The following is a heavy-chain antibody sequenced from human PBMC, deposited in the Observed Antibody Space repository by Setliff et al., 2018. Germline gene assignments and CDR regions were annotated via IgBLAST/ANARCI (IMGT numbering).Heavy chain of an antibody. CDR3: FGAGTCSY. CDR1: GFTFSSFW. J-gene: IGHJ4*02. V-gene: IGHV3-7*01. CDR2: INPDGSEK. D-gene: IGHD3-10*01. Sequence: PGGSLRLSCAASGFTFSSFWVSWVRQAPGKGPEWLASINPDGSEKYYVDSVKGRFIISRDNAKNSLSLQMNSLRNEDTAVYYCFGAGTCSYWGQGTLVTVSS.